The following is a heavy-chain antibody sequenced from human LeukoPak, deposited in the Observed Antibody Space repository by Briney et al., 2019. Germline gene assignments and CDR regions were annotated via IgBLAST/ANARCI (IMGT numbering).Heavy chain of an antibody. Sequence: ASVKVSCKASGYTFTSYYMHWVRQAPGQGLEWMGWINPNSGGTNYAQKFQGRVTMTRDTSISTAYMELSRLRSDGTAVYYCARETLSGYCDYWGQGTLVTVSS. D-gene: IGHD2/OR15-2a*01. V-gene: IGHV1-2*02. J-gene: IGHJ4*02. CDR3: ARETLSGYCDY. CDR2: INPNSGGT. CDR1: GYTFTSYY.